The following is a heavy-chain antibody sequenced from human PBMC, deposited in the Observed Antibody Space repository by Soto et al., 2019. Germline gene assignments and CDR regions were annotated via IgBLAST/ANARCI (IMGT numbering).Heavy chain of an antibody. CDR3: AKEPRRGIVVVVAATLSLDY. CDR1: GFTFSSYA. V-gene: IGHV3-23*01. CDR2: ISGSGGST. Sequence: GGSLRLSCAASGFTFSSYAMSWVRQAPGKGLEWVSAISGSGGSTYYADSVKGRFTISRDNSKNTLYLQMNSLRAEDTAVYYCAKEPRRGIVVVVAATLSLDYWGQGTLVTVSS. D-gene: IGHD2-15*01. J-gene: IGHJ4*02.